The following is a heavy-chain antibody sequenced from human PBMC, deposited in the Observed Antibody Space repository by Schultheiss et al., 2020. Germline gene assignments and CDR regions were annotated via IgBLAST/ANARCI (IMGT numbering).Heavy chain of an antibody. CDR2: ISDSGSTI. D-gene: IGHD1-26*01. J-gene: IGHJ4*02. Sequence: GGSQRLSCAASGFTFSSYAMSWVRQAPGKGLEWVSYISDSGSTIYHAKSVKGRFTISRDNAKNSLYLQMNSLRAEDTAVYYCARDRVSYNYWGQGTLVTVSS. CDR1: GFTFSSYA. CDR3: ARDRVSYNY. V-gene: IGHV3-48*04.